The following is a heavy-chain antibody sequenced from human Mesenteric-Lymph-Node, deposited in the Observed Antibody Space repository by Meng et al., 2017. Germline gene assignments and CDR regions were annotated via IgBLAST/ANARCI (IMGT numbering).Heavy chain of an antibody. CDR2: ISHSGST. Sequence: QGQLQQGGAGLLNPSETLSLTCAVYGGSFSGYYWSWIRQPPGKGLEWIGEISHSGSTNYNPSLKSRVTISVDTSKNQFSLKLSSLTAADTAVYYCATNYYGSGSYSDYNWFDPWGQGTLVTVSS. V-gene: IGHV4-34*01. CDR3: ATNYYGSGSYSDYNWFDP. J-gene: IGHJ5*02. CDR1: GGSFSGYY. D-gene: IGHD3-10*01.